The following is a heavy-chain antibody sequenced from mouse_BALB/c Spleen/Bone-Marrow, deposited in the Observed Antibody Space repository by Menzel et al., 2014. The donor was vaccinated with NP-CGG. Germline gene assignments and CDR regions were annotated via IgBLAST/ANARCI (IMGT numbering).Heavy chain of an antibody. D-gene: IGHD6-1*01. J-gene: IGHJ4*01. CDR2: IWAGGST. CDR3: ARPTPRYYAMDY. CDR1: GFSLTNYG. V-gene: IGHV2-9*02. Sequence: VMLVESGPGLVAPSQSLSTTCTVSGFSLTNYGVYWVRQPPGKGLEWLGVIWAGGSTNYNSALMSRLSISKDNSKSQVFLKMNSLQTDDTAMYYCARPTPRYYAMDYWGQGTSVTVSS.